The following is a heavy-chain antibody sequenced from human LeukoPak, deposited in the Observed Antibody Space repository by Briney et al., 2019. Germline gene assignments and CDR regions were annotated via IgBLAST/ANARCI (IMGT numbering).Heavy chain of an antibody. J-gene: IGHJ6*02. CDR3: AKRGYCSSSSCQFYYYYGLDV. Sequence: GGSLRLSCAASGFTFSSYSMNWVRQAPGKGLEWVSSISSSSSYIYYADSVKGRFTISRDNAKNSLYLQMNSLRAEDTALYYCAKRGYCSSSSCQFYYYYGLDVWGLGTTVTVSS. D-gene: IGHD2-15*01. CDR1: GFTFSSYS. CDR2: ISSSSSYI. V-gene: IGHV3-21*04.